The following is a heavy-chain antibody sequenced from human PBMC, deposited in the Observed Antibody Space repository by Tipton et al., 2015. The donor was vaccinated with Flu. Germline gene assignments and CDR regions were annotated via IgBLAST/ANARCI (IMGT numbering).Heavy chain of an antibody. CDR2: INPSGGDT. J-gene: IGHJ4*02. D-gene: IGHD3-22*01. CDR3: ARIDSGFGY. Sequence: QSGAEVKKPVASVKVSCKTSGYTFTGHYIHWVRQAPGQGLEWMGWINPSGGDTIYTPKFQGRVTMTRDTSISTVYMELTRLISDDTAVYYCARIDSGFGYWGQGALVTVSS. CDR1: GYTFTGHY. V-gene: IGHV1-2*02.